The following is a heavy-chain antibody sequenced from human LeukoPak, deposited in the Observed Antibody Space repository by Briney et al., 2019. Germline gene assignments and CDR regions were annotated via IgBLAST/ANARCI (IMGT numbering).Heavy chain of an antibody. CDR3: ARVAVTGGHMGDDY. V-gene: IGHV1-18*04. CDR2: ISAYNGNT. D-gene: IGHD2-21*02. J-gene: IGHJ4*02. Sequence: ASVKVSCKASGYTFTSYYMHWVRQAPGQGLEWMGWISAYNGNTNYAQKLQGRVTMTTDTSTSTAYMELRSLRSDDTAVYYCARVAVTGGHMGDDYWGQGTLVTVSS. CDR1: GYTFTSYY.